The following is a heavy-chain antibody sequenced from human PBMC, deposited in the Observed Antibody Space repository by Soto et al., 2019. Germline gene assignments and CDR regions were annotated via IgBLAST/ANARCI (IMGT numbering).Heavy chain of an antibody. CDR3: ARGGWNDLFDS. CDR1: GFTFSSYS. V-gene: IGHV3-48*02. CDR2: ISGSGDTI. D-gene: IGHD1-1*01. Sequence: GGSLRLSCAASGFTFSSYSINWVRQAPGKGLGWVSYISGSGDTIYYADSLRGRFTISRDNARNSLHLQMNNLRDEDTAVYYCARGGWNDLFDSWGQGTLVTVSS. J-gene: IGHJ4*02.